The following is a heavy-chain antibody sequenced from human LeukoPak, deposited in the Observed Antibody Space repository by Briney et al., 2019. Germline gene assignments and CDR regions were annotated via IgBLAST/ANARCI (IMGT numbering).Heavy chain of an antibody. Sequence: ASVKVSCKVSGYTFTDYYMHWVQQAPGKGLEWMGLVDPEDGETIYAEKFQGRVTITADTSTDTAYMELSSLRSEDTVVYYCAANLGYCSSTSCNDFDYWGQGTLVTVSS. CDR2: VDPEDGET. D-gene: IGHD2-2*01. CDR3: AANLGYCSSTSCNDFDY. J-gene: IGHJ4*02. V-gene: IGHV1-69-2*01. CDR1: GYTFTDYY.